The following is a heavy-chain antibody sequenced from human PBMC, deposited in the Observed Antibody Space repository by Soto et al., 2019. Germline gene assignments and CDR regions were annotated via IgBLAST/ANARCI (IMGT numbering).Heavy chain of an antibody. Sequence: EVQLVESGGGLVQPRGSLRLSCGASGFTFSNFHMNWVRQAPGKGLEWVSYISSSGSTTYYADSVKGRFTISRDNARNSLFLQMSSLRDEDTAVYYCARDAFDYDTTGYHSDYWGQGTLVTVSS. CDR3: ARDAFDYDTTGYHSDY. V-gene: IGHV3-48*02. D-gene: IGHD3-22*01. CDR1: GFTFSNFH. CDR2: ISSSGSTT. J-gene: IGHJ4*02.